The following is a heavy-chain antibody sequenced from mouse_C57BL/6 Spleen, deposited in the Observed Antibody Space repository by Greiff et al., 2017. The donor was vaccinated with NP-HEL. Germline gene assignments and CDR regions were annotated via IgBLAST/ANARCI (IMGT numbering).Heavy chain of an antibody. V-gene: IGHV5-4*01. J-gene: IGHJ3*01. CDR2: ISDGGSYT. CDR3: AREGGSSYTWFAY. D-gene: IGHD1-1*01. CDR1: GFTFSSYA. Sequence: DVHLVESGGGLVKPGGSLKLSCAASGFTFSSYAMSWVRQTPEKRLEWVATISDGGSYTYYPDNVKGRFTISRDNAKNNLYLQMSHLKSEDTAMYYCAREGGSSYTWFAYWGQGTLVTVSA.